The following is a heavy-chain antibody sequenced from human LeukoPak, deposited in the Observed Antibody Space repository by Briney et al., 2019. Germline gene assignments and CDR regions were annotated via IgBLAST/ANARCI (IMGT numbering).Heavy chain of an antibody. CDR2: IIPIFGTA. CDR1: GYTFTSYG. CDR3: ARGHAQRGFYFDY. V-gene: IGHV1-69*13. Sequence: SVKVSCKASGYTFTSYGISWVRQAPRQGLEWMGGIIPIFGTANYAQKFQGRVTITADESTSTAYMELSSLRSEDTAVYYCARGHAQRGFYFDYWGQGTLVTVSS. J-gene: IGHJ4*02. D-gene: IGHD6-25*01.